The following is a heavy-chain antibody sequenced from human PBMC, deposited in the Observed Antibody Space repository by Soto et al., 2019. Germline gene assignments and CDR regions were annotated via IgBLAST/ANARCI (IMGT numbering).Heavy chain of an antibody. Sequence: GGSLRLSCAASGFTFSSYGMSWVRQAPGKGLEWVADIKQDGSEKYYVDSVKGRFTISRDNAKNSLYLQMNSLRAEDAAVFYCSTSASGVSFFDYWGQGTLVTVSS. CDR3: STSASGVSFFDY. CDR1: GFTFSSYG. V-gene: IGHV3-7*01. CDR2: IKQDGSEK. D-gene: IGHD6-13*01. J-gene: IGHJ4*02.